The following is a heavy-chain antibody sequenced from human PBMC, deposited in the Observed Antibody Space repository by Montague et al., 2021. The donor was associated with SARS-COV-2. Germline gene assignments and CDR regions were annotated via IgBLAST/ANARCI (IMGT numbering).Heavy chain of an antibody. CDR2: ISSGSAYI. Sequence: SLRLSCAASGFTFSTSSMNWVRQTPGKRPEWVSAISSGSAYIYYSDSVKGRFTIPRDDAENSLYLQMTSLRVEDTAVYCCSRDSGEQLVRDWGQGTLVTVST. J-gene: IGHJ4*02. D-gene: IGHD6-6*01. V-gene: IGHV3-21*01. CDR3: SRDSGEQLVRD. CDR1: GFTFSTSS.